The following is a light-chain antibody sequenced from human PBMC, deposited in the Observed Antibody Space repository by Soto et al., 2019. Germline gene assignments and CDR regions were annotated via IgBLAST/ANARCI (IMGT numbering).Light chain of an antibody. CDR2: SIS. V-gene: IGKV1-39*01. CDR3: QQRDTIPLS. Sequence: DIQMTQSPSCLSASVGDRVTITCRASQTITRYLNWYQQKPGKAPILLISSISSLRGGVPSRFSGSGSVTDFTLTISSLQPEFFGSYDRQQRDTIPLSCGGGT. CDR1: QTITRY. J-gene: IGKJ4*01.